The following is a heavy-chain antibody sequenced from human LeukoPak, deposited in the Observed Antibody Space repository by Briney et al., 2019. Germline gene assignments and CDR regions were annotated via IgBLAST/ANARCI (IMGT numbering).Heavy chain of an antibody. J-gene: IGHJ4*02. CDR2: IYYSGST. D-gene: IGHD3-10*01. V-gene: IGHV4-59*01. CDR1: GGSISSYY. Sequence: SETLSLTCTVSGGSISSYYWSWIRQPPGKGLEWIGYIYYSGSTNYNPSLKSRVTISVDTSKNQFSLKLSSVTAADTAVYYCARGPYGSGSYYNDYWGQGTLVTVSS. CDR3: ARGPYGSGSYYNDY.